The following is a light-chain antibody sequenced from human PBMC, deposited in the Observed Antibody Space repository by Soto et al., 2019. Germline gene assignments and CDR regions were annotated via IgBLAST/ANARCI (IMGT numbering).Light chain of an antibody. Sequence: EIVLTQSPGTLSLSPGDRASLSCRASQTITSSFLAWYQQKPGQAPRLLISAASSRATGIPDRFSGSGSETDFTLTISRLEPEDFAVYYCQQYNNWPPWTFGRGTKVDI. J-gene: IGKJ1*01. CDR1: QTITSSF. CDR3: QQYNNWPPWT. CDR2: AAS. V-gene: IGKV3-20*01.